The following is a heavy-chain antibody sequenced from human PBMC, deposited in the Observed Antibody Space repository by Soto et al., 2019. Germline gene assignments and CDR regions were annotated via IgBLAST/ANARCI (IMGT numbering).Heavy chain of an antibody. J-gene: IGHJ4*02. D-gene: IGHD5-18*01. Sequence: SLRLSCAASGFSFSNDKMSWVRQAPGTGLEWVARIKSKSDGGATDYATPVKGRFTISRDDSKNTLYLQWSSLKASDTAIYYCARRVYGYSYADWGQGTLVTVSS. CDR1: GFSFSNDK. CDR3: ARRVYGYSYAD. CDR2: IKSKSDGGAT. V-gene: IGHV3-15*01.